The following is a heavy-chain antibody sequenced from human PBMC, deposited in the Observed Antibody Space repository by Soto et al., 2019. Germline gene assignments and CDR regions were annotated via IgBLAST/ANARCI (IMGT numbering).Heavy chain of an antibody. J-gene: IGHJ6*02. CDR3: AATRITMVRGVINGMDV. Sequence: QMQLVQSGPEVKKPGTSVKVSCKASGFTFTSSAVQWVRQARGQRLEWIGWIVVGSGNTNYAQKFQERVTITRDMSKRTAYMELSSLRSEDTAVYYCAATRITMVRGVINGMDVWGQGTTVTVSS. V-gene: IGHV1-58*01. CDR2: IVVGSGNT. CDR1: GFTFTSSA. D-gene: IGHD3-10*01.